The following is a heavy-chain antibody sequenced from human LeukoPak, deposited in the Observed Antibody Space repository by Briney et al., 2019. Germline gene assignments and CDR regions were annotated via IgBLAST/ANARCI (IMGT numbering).Heavy chain of an antibody. J-gene: IGHJ4*02. CDR1: GYSISSGYY. CDR3: ARLWFGELYFDY. CDR2: IYHSGST. Sequence: SETLFLTCAVSGYSISSGYYWGWIRQPPGKGLEWIGSIYHSGSTYYNPSLKSRVTISVDTSKNQFSLKLSSVTAADTAVYYCARLWFGELYFDYWGQGTLVTVSS. V-gene: IGHV4-38-2*01. D-gene: IGHD3-10*01.